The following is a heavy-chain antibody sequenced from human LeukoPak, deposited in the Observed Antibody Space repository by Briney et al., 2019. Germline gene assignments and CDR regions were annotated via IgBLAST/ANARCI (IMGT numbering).Heavy chain of an antibody. CDR1: GGSVTSGCYY. V-gene: IGHV4-61*01. D-gene: IGHD1-20*01. J-gene: IGHJ2*01. CDR3: ARLRRVTVATYNYYDLDL. CDR2: IYYSGST. Sequence: PSETLSLTCPVSGGSVTSGCYYWSWVRHPPGKGLEWIGHIYYSGSTNYNPSLKSRVTISVDTSKNQFSLKLSSVTAADTAVYYCARLRRVTVATYNYYDLDLWGRGTLVTVSS.